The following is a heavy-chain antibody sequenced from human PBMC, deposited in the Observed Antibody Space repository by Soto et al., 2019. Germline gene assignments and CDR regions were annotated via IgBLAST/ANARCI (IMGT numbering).Heavy chain of an antibody. J-gene: IGHJ1*01. V-gene: IGHV3-53*01. Sequence: EVPLVESGGGLIQPGGSLRLSCAASGFTVSSNYMSWVRQAPGKGLEWVSVIYSGGSTYYADSVKGRFTISRDNSKNTLYLQRNSLRAEDTAVYYCARDRVESGYPEYFQHWGQGTLVTVSS. CDR1: GFTVSSNY. CDR2: IYSGGST. D-gene: IGHD3-22*01. CDR3: ARDRVESGYPEYFQH.